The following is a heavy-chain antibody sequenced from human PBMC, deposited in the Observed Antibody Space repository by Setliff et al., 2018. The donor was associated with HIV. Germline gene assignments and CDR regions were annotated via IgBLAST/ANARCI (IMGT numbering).Heavy chain of an antibody. CDR3: ARGGLGVVGAIDY. CDR2: IIHSGGT. V-gene: IGHV4-34*01. Sequence: SETLSLTCAVYGGSFSGYYWTWIRQPPGRGLKWIGEIIHSGGTNYNRSLKGRVTISEDTSKNQFSLNLSSVTAADTAVYYCARGGLGVVGAIDYWSQGTLVTVSS. CDR1: GGSFSGYY. D-gene: IGHD2-15*01. J-gene: IGHJ4*02.